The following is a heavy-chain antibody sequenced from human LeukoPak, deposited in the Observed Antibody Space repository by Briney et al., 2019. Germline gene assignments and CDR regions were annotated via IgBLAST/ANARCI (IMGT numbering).Heavy chain of an antibody. CDR1: GFTFSSYW. V-gene: IGHV3-74*01. D-gene: IGHD2-15*01. CDR3: ARDTGDLGYCSGGSCYLSDY. J-gene: IGHJ4*02. Sequence: GGSLRLSCAASGFTFSSYWMHWVRQAPGKGLVWVSRINSDGSSTSYADSVKGRFTISRDNAKNTLYLQMNSLRAEDTAVYYCARDTGDLGYCSGGSCYLSDYWGQGTLVTVSS. CDR2: INSDGSST.